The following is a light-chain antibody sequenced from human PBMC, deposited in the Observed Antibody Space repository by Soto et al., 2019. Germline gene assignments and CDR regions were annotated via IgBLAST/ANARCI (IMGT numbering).Light chain of an antibody. V-gene: IGLV2-14*03. CDR1: RSDIGASNY. CDR3: YSWNSNSDTHYV. Sequence: QSVLTQPASVSGSPGQSLTISCTGTRSDIGASNYVSWYQQHPGQAPKLMISDVNNRPSGISDRFSGSKSGNTASLTISGLQAEDEADYYCYSWNSNSDTHYVFGTGTKLTVL. J-gene: IGLJ1*01. CDR2: DVN.